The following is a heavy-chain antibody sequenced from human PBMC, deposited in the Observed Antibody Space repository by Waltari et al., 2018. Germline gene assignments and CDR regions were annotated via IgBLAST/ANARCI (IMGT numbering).Heavy chain of an antibody. CDR3: ARELYPPTSNPFDF. Sequence: EVQLVESGGGLVQPGGSLRPPCAASGFTFSSYWLSWVRQAPGKGLEWVAHIKQDESEKFYVDSVKGRFTIFRDNAKNLLYLQMDSLRGEDTAVYYCARELYPPTSNPFDFWGQGTRVTVSS. CDR2: IKQDESEK. J-gene: IGHJ4*02. CDR1: GFTFSSYW. D-gene: IGHD3-10*01. V-gene: IGHV3-7*01.